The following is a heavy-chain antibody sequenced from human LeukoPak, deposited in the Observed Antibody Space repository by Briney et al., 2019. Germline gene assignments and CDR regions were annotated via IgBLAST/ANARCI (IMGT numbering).Heavy chain of an antibody. CDR3: ARWLMRGTTRDAFDI. CDR1: GSTFTDYY. CDR2: INPDNGGT. J-gene: IGHJ3*02. Sequence: ASVKVSCKASGSTFTDYYIHWVRQAPGQGLQWMAWINPDNGGTYYGQKFQGRVILTTDTSISTAFMELSGLRSDDTALYYCARWLMRGTTRDAFDIWGQGTMVTVSS. D-gene: IGHD1-26*01. V-gene: IGHV1-2*02.